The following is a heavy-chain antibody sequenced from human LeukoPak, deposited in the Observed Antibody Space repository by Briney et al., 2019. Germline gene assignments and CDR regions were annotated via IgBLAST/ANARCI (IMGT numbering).Heavy chain of an antibody. D-gene: IGHD7-27*01. V-gene: IGHV3-74*01. J-gene: IGHJ5*02. CDR3: ARGPLIGGSKSWFDP. Sequence: PGGSLRLSCAASGFTFSSYWMHGVRQAPGKGLVWVSRVNSGGSSTNYADSVKGRFTISRDNAQNTLFLQMNSLRADDTAVYYCARGPLIGGSKSWFDPSGQGTLVTVSS. CDR2: VNSGGSST. CDR1: GFTFSSYW.